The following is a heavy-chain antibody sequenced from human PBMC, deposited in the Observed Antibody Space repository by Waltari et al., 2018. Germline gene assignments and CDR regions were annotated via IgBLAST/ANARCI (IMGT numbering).Heavy chain of an antibody. J-gene: IGHJ6*02. CDR1: DFTFSSSA. V-gene: IGHV3-30*09. CDR3: ARDYCDRTNCHGMDV. CDR2: ISYNERNI. Sequence: QVLLVASGGGVVQPGRSLRLSRAASDFTFSSSAIHWVRQAPGKGLEWVAVISYNERNIYYVDSVKGRFAISRDNSKKMLYLQMNSLRPEDTAVYYCARDYCDRTNCHGMDVWGQGTTVTVSS. D-gene: IGHD3-22*01.